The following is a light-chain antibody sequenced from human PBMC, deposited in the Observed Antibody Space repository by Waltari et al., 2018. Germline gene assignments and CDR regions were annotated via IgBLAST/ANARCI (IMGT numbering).Light chain of an antibody. CDR3: QQYGSSPMYT. V-gene: IGKV3-20*01. J-gene: IGKJ2*01. Sequence: EIVLTQSPGTLSLSPGERATLPCRASQSISSSSLAWYQQTPGQAPRLLIYGASTRAAGIPDRFSGSGSGTDFTLTISRLEPEDFAVYYCQQYGSSPMYTFGQGTKLEIK. CDR1: QSISSSS. CDR2: GAS.